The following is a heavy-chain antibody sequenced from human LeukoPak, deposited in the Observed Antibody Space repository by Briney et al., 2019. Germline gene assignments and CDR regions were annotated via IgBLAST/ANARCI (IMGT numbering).Heavy chain of an antibody. Sequence: GRSLRLSCAASGFTFSSYAMSWVRQAPGKGLEWVSAISGSGGSTYYADSVKGRFTISRDNSKNTLYLQMNSLRAEDTAVYYCARGGLVPLDYWGQGTLVTVSS. CDR1: GFTFSSYA. J-gene: IGHJ4*02. CDR2: ISGSGGST. CDR3: ARGGLVPLDY. V-gene: IGHV3-23*01.